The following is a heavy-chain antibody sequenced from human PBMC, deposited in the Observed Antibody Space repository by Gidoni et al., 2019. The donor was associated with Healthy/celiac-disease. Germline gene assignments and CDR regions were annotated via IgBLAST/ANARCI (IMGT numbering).Heavy chain of an antibody. CDR3: ARGGVAQLLDY. V-gene: IGHV4-30-4*01. Sequence: QVQLQESGPGLVKPSQTLSLTCTVSGGSISSGDYSWSWIRQPPGKGLEWIGHIYYRGSTYYNPSLKSRVTISVVTSKNQFSLKLSAVTAADTAVYYCARGGVAQLLDYWGQGTLVTVSS. D-gene: IGHD2-2*01. J-gene: IGHJ4*02. CDR1: GGSISSGDYS. CDR2: IYYRGST.